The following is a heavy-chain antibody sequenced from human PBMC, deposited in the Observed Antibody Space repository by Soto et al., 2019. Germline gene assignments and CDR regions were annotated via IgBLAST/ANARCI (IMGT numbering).Heavy chain of an antibody. J-gene: IGHJ4*02. V-gene: IGHV1-69*13. Sequence: SVKVSCKASGGTFSSYAISWVRQAPGQGLEWMGGIIPIFGTANYAQKFQGRVTITADESTSTAYMELSSLRSEDTAVYYCASSPPYCSSTSCYKGYYFDYWGQGTLVTVS. D-gene: IGHD2-2*02. CDR2: IIPIFGTA. CDR3: ASSPPYCSSTSCYKGYYFDY. CDR1: GGTFSSYA.